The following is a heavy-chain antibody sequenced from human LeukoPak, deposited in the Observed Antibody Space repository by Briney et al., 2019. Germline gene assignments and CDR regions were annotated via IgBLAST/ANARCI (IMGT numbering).Heavy chain of an antibody. CDR3: ARGVGNYRYYFDF. Sequence: GGSLRLSCAASGFTFSDYYMSWIRQAPGKGLEWVSYISSSGSTIYYADLVEGRFTISRDNGKNSLYLQMNSLRAEDTAVYYCARGVGNYRYYFDFWGQGTLVTVSS. J-gene: IGHJ4*02. CDR1: GFTFSDYY. V-gene: IGHV3-11*04. CDR2: ISSSGSTI. D-gene: IGHD3-22*01.